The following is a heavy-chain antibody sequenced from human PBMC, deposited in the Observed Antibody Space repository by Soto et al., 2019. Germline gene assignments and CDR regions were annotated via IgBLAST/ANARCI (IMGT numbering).Heavy chain of an antibody. CDR2: INSDGSST. CDR1: GFTLGNYW. J-gene: IGHJ6*02. V-gene: IGHV3-74*01. Sequence: PGGSLRLSCAASGFTLGNYWMHWVRQAPGRGLVWVSHINSDGSSTNYADFVEGRFTIARDNAKNTVYLQMNSLRAEDTAVYYCARDRSYSLDVWGQGTTVTVSS. CDR3: ARDRSYSLDV.